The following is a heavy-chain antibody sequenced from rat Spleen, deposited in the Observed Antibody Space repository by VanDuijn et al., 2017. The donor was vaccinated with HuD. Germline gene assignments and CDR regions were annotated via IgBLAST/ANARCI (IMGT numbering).Heavy chain of an antibody. CDR1: GFTYSNYV. D-gene: IGHD1-11*01. V-gene: IGHV5S23*01. J-gene: IGHJ4*01. CDR3: TRGGNYALDA. CDR2: ISTGGGNT. Sequence: EVQLVESGGGLVQPGRSLKLSCAASGFTYSNYVMAWVRQAPTKGLKWVASISTGGGNTYYRDTVKGRFTISRDNAKSVLYLQMNSLRSEDTATYYCTRGGNYALDAWGQGASVTVSS.